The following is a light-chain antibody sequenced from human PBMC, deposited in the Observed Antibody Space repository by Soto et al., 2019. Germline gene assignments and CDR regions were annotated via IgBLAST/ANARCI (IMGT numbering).Light chain of an antibody. V-gene: IGKV3-11*01. J-gene: IGKJ1*01. CDR1: QTVSSY. CDR3: QHCNNWPWT. Sequence: EIVWTQSPATLSVSAGERATLSCRASQTVSSYLLWYQQKRGQAPRLLIYDASNRATGIPARFSGSGSGAEFTLTSSSLQSEDSAIYDCQHCNNWPWTFGQGTKVDIK. CDR2: DAS.